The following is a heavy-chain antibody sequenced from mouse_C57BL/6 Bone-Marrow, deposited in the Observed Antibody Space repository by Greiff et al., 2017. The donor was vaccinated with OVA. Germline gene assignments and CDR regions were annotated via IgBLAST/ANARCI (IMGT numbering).Heavy chain of an antibody. CDR1: GFTFTDYY. CDR2: IRNKANGYTT. D-gene: IGHD1-1*01. V-gene: IGHV7-3*01. J-gene: IGHJ4*01. Sequence: EVKVVESGGGLVQPGGSLSLSCAASGFTFTDYYMSWVRQPPGKALEWLGFIRNKANGYTTEYSASVKGRFTISRDNSQSILYLQMNALRAEDSATYYCARSPFYYGSAMDYWGQGTSVTVSS. CDR3: ARSPFYYGSAMDY.